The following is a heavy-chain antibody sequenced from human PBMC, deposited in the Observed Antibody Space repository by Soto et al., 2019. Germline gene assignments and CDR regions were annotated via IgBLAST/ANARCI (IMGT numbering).Heavy chain of an antibody. CDR1: GFTFSSYA. Sequence: GGSLRLSCAASGFTFSSYAMSWVRQAPGKGLEWVSSITSTGDRAYYADSVKGRFTVSRDNSKNTLYLQMNSLRAEDTAVYYCAKYYMVTRSPFDYWGQGALVTVSS. CDR3: AKYYMVTRSPFDY. J-gene: IGHJ4*02. CDR2: ITSTGDRA. D-gene: IGHD5-18*01. V-gene: IGHV3-23*01.